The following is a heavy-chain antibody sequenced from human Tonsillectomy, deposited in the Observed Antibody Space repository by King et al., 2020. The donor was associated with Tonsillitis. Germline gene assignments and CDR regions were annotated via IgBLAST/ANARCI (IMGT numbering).Heavy chain of an antibody. D-gene: IGHD2-15*01. J-gene: IGHJ3*02. CDR3: AISVVVVVANTGAFDT. V-gene: IGHV4-34*01. CDR1: GGPFSGYY. Sequence: VQLQQWGAGLLKPSETLSLTCAVNGGPFSGYYWSWIRQTPGKGLEWVGEINHSGGTKYNPSLKSRAAISVDTSKNQVSLKLSSVTAADTAVYYCAISVVVVVANTGAFDTWGQGTMVSVSS. CDR2: INHSGGT.